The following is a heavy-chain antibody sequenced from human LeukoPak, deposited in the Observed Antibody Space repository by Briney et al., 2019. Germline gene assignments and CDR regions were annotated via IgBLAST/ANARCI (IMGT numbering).Heavy chain of an antibody. J-gene: IGHJ4*02. CDR3: ARGPPYGSGSYYINY. V-gene: IGHV1-2*02. Sequence: ASVKVSCKASGYTFTGHYIHWVRQAPGQGLEWMGWINSNSGGTNYAQKFQGRVTMTRDTSISTAYMELSRLRSDDTAVYYCARGPPYGSGSYYINYWGQGTLVTVSS. CDR2: INSNSGGT. D-gene: IGHD3-10*01. CDR1: GYTFTGHY.